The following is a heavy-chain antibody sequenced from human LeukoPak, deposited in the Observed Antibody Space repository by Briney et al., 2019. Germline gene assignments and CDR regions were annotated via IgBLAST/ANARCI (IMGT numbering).Heavy chain of an antibody. CDR2: ISGSGGST. CDR3: AKVCSSTSCYSEDY. D-gene: IGHD2-2*01. V-gene: IGHV3-23*01. Sequence: PGGSLRLSCAASGFTFSSYAMSWVRQAPGKGLEWVSAISGSGGSTYYADSVKGRFTISRDNSKNTLYLQMNSLRAEDTAVYYCAKVCSSTSCYSEDYWGQGTLVTVSS. CDR1: GFTFSSYA. J-gene: IGHJ4*02.